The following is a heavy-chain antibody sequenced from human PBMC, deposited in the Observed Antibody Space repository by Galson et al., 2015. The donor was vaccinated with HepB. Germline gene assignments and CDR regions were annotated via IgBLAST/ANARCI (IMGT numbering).Heavy chain of an antibody. CDR1: GFTFSSYA. Sequence: SLRLSCAASGFTFSSYAMHWVRQAPGKGLEWVAVISYDGSNKYYADSVKGRFTISRDNSKNTLYLQMNSLRAEDTAVYYCARESSSWYFPDYWGQGTLVTVSS. CDR3: ARESSSWYFPDY. CDR2: ISYDGSNK. D-gene: IGHD6-13*01. J-gene: IGHJ4*02. V-gene: IGHV3-30*04.